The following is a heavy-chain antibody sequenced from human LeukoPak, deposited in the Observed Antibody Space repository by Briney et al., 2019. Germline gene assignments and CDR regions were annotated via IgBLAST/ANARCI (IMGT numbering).Heavy chain of an antibody. V-gene: IGHV1-8*03. Sequence: ASVKVSCRASGYIFTNFDINWVRQATGQGLEWMGWMGPKSGNTGYAQKFQGRVTFTRDTSISTAYMEVNSLRSEDTAVYYCARWTNYDSSGEFDFWGQGTLVTVSS. CDR2: MGPKSGNT. CDR1: GYIFTNFD. CDR3: ARWTNYDSSGEFDF. D-gene: IGHD3-22*01. J-gene: IGHJ4*02.